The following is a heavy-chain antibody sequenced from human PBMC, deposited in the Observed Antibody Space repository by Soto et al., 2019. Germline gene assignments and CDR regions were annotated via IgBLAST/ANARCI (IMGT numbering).Heavy chain of an antibody. CDR2: IIPLLDTP. J-gene: IGHJ4*02. CDR3: ARAVGTGVFDY. Sequence: QVQLVQSGTEVKRPGSSVKVSCKASGDSFATSTFSWVRQTPGQGLEWMGTIIPLLDTPDYAQKFQGSVTITADESTSTVYMELNSLRSDDAAVYYCARAVGTGVFDYWGKGTLVTVSS. D-gene: IGHD1-1*01. V-gene: IGHV1-69*18. CDR1: GDSFATST.